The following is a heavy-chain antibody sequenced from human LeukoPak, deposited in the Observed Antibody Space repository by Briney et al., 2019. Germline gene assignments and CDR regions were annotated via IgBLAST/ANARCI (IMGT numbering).Heavy chain of an antibody. CDR1: GGSTSSGSYY. Sequence: SLSLTCTLSGGSTSSGSYYWSWIRQPAGRGLEWIGRIYIRGRTNYHPSLNSRVTISVDTSKNQFSLKLSSVTAADTSVYYCASLGYYDYWLQGSEITDCS. CDR2: IYIRGRT. V-gene: IGHV4-61*02. D-gene: IGHD2/OR15-2a*01. CDR3: ASLGYYDY. J-gene: IGHJ4*02.